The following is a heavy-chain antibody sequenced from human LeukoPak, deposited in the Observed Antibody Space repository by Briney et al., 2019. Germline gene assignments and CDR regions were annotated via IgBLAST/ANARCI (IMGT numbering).Heavy chain of an antibody. D-gene: IGHD3-10*01. J-gene: IGHJ4*02. Sequence: ASVKVSCKASGYTFTSYYMHWVRQAPGQGLEWMGIINPSGGSTSYAQKFQGRVTMTRDTSTSTVYMELSSLRSEDTAVYYCARDSPHLRFGELLSGLDYWGQGTLVTVSS. CDR3: ARDSPHLRFGELLSGLDY. CDR1: GYTFTSYY. V-gene: IGHV1-46*01. CDR2: INPSGGST.